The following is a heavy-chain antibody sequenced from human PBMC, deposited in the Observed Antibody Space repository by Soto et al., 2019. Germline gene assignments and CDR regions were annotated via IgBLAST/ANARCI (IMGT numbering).Heavy chain of an antibody. Sequence: ASVKVSCKGCGYTFTSYHINWVRQATGQGLEWMGWMNPNSGNTGYAQTLQGRVTMTWDTSISTAYMELSSLRFEDTAMYYCARGHISSTKNWLDPWGQGTLVTVSS. V-gene: IGHV1-8*01. CDR2: MNPNSGNT. J-gene: IGHJ5*02. CDR1: GYTFTSYH. D-gene: IGHD6-6*01. CDR3: ARGHISSTKNWLDP.